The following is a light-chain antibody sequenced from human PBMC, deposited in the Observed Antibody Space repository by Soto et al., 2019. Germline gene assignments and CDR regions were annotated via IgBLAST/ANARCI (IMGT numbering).Light chain of an antibody. J-gene: IGKJ4*01. V-gene: IGKV3-11*01. CDR3: QQRSNWPPVT. CDR1: QSVSNY. Sequence: EIVLTQSPATLSLSPGERATLSCXASQSVSNYLAWYQQKPGQAPRLLIYDASNRASGIPARFSGSGSGTDFTLTISSLDPEDFAVYYCQQRSNWPPVTFGGGTKVDIK. CDR2: DAS.